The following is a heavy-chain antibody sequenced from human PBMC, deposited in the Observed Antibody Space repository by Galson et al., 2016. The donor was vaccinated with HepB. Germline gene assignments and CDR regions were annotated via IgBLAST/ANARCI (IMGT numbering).Heavy chain of an antibody. V-gene: IGHV3-23*01. CDR3: AREGVYYYDSSGYSDAFDI. J-gene: IGHJ3*02. CDR1: GFTFSSYA. Sequence: LRLSCAASGFTFSSYAMSWVRQAPGKGLEWVSAISGSGGSTCYADSVKGRFTISRDNSKNTLYLQMNSLRAEDTAVYYCAREGVYYYDSSGYSDAFDIWGQGTMVTVSS. D-gene: IGHD3-22*01. CDR2: ISGSGGST.